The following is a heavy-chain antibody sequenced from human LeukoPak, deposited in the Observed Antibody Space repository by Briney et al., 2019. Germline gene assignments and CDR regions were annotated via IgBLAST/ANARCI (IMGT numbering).Heavy chain of an antibody. Sequence: RRASVKVSCKASGGTFSSYAISWVRQAPGQGLEWMGGIIPISGTANYAQKFQGRVTITADESTSTAYMELSSLRSEDTAVYYCARGPTAGLRPYFDYWGQGTLVTVSS. CDR2: IIPISGTA. J-gene: IGHJ4*02. D-gene: IGHD6-13*01. CDR1: GGTFSSYA. CDR3: ARGPTAGLRPYFDY. V-gene: IGHV1-69*13.